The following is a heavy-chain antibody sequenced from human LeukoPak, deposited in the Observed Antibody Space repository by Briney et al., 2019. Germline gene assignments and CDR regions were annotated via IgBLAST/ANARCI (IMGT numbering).Heavy chain of an antibody. D-gene: IGHD4-17*01. CDR3: ARDQDYGDSIDY. CDR2: ISSSSSYI. J-gene: IGHJ4*02. CDR1: GFTFSSYS. Sequence: GGSLRLSCAASGFTFSSYSMNWVRQAPGKGLEWVSSISSSSSYIYYADSVKGRFTISRDNAKNSLYLQMNSLRAEDTAGYYCARDQDYGDSIDYWGQGTLVTVSS. V-gene: IGHV3-21*01.